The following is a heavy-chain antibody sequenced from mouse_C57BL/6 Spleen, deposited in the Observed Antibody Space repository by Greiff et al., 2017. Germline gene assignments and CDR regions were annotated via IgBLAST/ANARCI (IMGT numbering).Heavy chain of an antibody. Sequence: QVQLQQPGAELVMPGASVKLSCKASGYTFTSYWMHWVKQRPGQGLEWIGEIDPSDSYTNYNQKFKGKSTLTVDKSSSTAYMQLSSLTSKDSAVYYCARSRYFDVGGTGTTVTVSS. V-gene: IGHV1-69*01. CDR3: ARSRYFDV. J-gene: IGHJ1*03. CDR2: IDPSDSYT. CDR1: GYTFTSYW.